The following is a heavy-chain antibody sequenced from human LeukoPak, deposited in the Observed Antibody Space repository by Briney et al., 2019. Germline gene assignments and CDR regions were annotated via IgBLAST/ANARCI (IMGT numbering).Heavy chain of an antibody. CDR2: IYYSGIT. Sequence: SETLSLXCTVSGGSISSSSYYWGWIRQPPGKGLEWIGSIYYSGITYYNPSLKSRVTISVDTSKNQFSLKLSSVTAADTAVYYCARQDYDSSGYSDYWGQGTLVTVSS. CDR1: GGSISSSSYY. J-gene: IGHJ4*02. V-gene: IGHV4-39*01. CDR3: ARQDYDSSGYSDY. D-gene: IGHD3-22*01.